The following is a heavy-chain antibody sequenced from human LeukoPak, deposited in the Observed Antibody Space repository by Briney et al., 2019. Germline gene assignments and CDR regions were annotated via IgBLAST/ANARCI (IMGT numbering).Heavy chain of an antibody. J-gene: IGHJ5*02. V-gene: IGHV3-7*01. D-gene: IGHD5-12*01. CDR1: GFTFSSYW. CDR3: ARGGIVAQNNWFDP. CDR2: IKQDGSEK. Sequence: GGSLRLSCAASGFTFSSYWMSWVRQAPGKGLEWVANIKQDGSEKYYVDSVKGRFTISRDNAKNSLYLQMNSLRAEDTAVYYCARGGIVAQNNWFDPWGQGTLVTVSS.